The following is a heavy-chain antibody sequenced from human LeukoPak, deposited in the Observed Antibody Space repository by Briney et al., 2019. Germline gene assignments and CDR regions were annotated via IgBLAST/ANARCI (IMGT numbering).Heavy chain of an antibody. Sequence: SETLSLTCTVSGGSISSSTHYWVWVRQPPGKVLEWIGTIYYSGNTYYSPSLQSRVTVSVDTSKNQFSLTLHSVTATDTAIYYCARHSDYVGVSRLDTDSFDMWGQGTMVTVSS. CDR3: ARHSDYVGVSRLDTDSFDM. D-gene: IGHD3-10*02. V-gene: IGHV4-39*01. CDR2: IYYSGNT. J-gene: IGHJ3*02. CDR1: GGSISSSTHY.